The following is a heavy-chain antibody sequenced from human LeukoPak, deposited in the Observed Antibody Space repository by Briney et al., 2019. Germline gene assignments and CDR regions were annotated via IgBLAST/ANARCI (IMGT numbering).Heavy chain of an antibody. Sequence: RGSLRLSCAASGFTFSSYSMNWVRQAPGKGLEWVSSISSSSSYIYYADSVKGGFTISRDNAKNSLYLQMNSLRAEDTAVYYCARDWYYYDSSGYLGGLDYWGQGTLVTVSS. CDR3: ARDWYYYDSSGYLGGLDY. D-gene: IGHD3-22*01. CDR1: GFTFSSYS. V-gene: IGHV3-21*01. J-gene: IGHJ4*02. CDR2: ISSSSSYI.